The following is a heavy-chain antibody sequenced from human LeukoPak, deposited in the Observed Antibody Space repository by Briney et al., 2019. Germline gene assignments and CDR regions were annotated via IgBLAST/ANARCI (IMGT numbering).Heavy chain of an antibody. CDR1: GGSISSYY. Sequence: SETLSLTCTVSGGSISSYYWSWIRQPRGRGLEWIGYIYTSGSTNYNPSLKSRVTISVDTSKNQFSLKLSSVTAADTAVYYCARHRLGKPIDYWGQGTLVTVSS. V-gene: IGHV4-4*09. D-gene: IGHD7-27*01. J-gene: IGHJ4*02. CDR3: ARHRLGKPIDY. CDR2: IYTSGST.